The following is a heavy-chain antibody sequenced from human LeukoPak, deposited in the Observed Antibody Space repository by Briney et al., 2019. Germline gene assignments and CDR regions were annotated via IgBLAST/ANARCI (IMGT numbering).Heavy chain of an antibody. D-gene: IGHD3-10*01. Sequence: ASVKVSCKASGYTFTSYDINWVRQATGQGLEWMGWMNPNSGNTGYAQKFQGRVTMTRDTSTSTVYMELSSLRSEDTAVYYCARVAPASYYYGSGSAIDYWGQGTLVTVSS. CDR3: ARVAPASYYYGSGSAIDY. CDR2: MNPNSGNT. CDR1: GYTFTSYD. J-gene: IGHJ4*02. V-gene: IGHV1-8*01.